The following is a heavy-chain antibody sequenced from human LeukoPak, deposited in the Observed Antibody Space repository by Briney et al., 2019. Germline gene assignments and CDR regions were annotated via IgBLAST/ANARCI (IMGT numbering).Heavy chain of an antibody. V-gene: IGHV1-46*01. CDR2: INPSGGSA. CDR3: ARAIERGRRFDY. D-gene: IGHD5-24*01. CDR1: GYTFTTYY. J-gene: IGHJ4*02. Sequence: GASVKVSCRTSGYTFTTYYVHWVRQAPGQGLEWMGVINPSGGSASYAQNFQGRVAMTRDTSTSTVDMELSSLISDDTAIYYCARAIERGRRFDYWGQGTLVTVSP.